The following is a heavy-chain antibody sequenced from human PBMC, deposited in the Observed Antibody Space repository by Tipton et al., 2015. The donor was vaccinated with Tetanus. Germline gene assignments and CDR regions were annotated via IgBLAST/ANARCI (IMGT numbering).Heavy chain of an antibody. D-gene: IGHD6-6*01. Sequence: QLVQSGAEVRKPGDSLKISCKGSGYRFTDYWIGWVRQMPGKGLEWMGIIYPGDSETRYSPSFQGHVTMSADKSVNTAYLQWSSLKASDTAIYYCARLHLRTFASSSGYWGQGTMVTVSS. CDR1: GYRFTDYW. CDR2: IYPGDSET. CDR3: ARLHLRTFASSSGY. V-gene: IGHV5-51*01. J-gene: IGHJ4*02.